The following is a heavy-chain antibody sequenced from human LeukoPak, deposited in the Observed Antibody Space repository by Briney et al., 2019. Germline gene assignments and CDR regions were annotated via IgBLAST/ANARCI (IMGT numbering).Heavy chain of an antibody. CDR3: AKSQSGWYSLDY. V-gene: IGHV3-23*01. CDR1: GFTLSNYV. Sequence: PGGSLRLSCAASGFTLSNYVVNWVRQAPGKGLEWVSAISGSGGSTKYADSVKGRFTISGDNSKNTLYLQMNSLRAEDTAVYYCAKSQSGWYSLDYWGQGTLVTVSS. CDR2: ISGSGGST. J-gene: IGHJ4*02. D-gene: IGHD6-19*01.